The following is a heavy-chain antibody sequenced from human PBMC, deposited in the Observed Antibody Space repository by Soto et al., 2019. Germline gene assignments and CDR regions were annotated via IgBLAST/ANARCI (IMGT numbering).Heavy chain of an antibody. Sequence: EVQLVESGGGLVQPGGSLRLSCAASGFAFSNYWMSWVRQAPGKGLEWVATIKQDGSEKYYVDSVKGRFTISRDNAKNSLYLQMNSLRAEDTAVYYCARDPSPDAFDIWGQGTMVTVSS. V-gene: IGHV3-7*03. CDR3: ARDPSPDAFDI. J-gene: IGHJ3*02. CDR1: GFAFSNYW. CDR2: IKQDGSEK.